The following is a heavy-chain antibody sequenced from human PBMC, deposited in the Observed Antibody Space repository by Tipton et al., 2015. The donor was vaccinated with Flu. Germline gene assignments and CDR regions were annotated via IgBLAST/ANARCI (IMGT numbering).Heavy chain of an antibody. D-gene: IGHD4-17*01. V-gene: IGHV3-66*02. CDR1: GFTVSSNY. CDR3: ASLHDYGDYAPLAFDI. CDR2: VYSGGST. Sequence: SLRLSCAASGFTVSSNYMSWVRQAPGKGLEWVSVVYSGGSTYYAASVKGRFTISRDNSKNTLYLQMNSLRAEDTAVDYCASLHDYGDYAPLAFDIWGQGTVVAVSA. J-gene: IGHJ3*02.